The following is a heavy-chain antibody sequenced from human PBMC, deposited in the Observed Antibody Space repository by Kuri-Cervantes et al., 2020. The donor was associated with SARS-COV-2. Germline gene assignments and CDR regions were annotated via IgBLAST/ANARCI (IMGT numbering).Heavy chain of an antibody. D-gene: IGHD3-16*01. Sequence: GSLRLSCTVSGGSISSYYWSWIRQPPGKGLEWIGYIYYSGSTNYNPSLKSRVTISVDTSKNQFSLKLSSVTAADTAVYYCAGSPGGVFDCWGQGTLVTVSS. CDR1: GGSISSYY. V-gene: IGHV4-59*01. CDR3: AGSPGGVFDC. J-gene: IGHJ4*02. CDR2: IYYSGST.